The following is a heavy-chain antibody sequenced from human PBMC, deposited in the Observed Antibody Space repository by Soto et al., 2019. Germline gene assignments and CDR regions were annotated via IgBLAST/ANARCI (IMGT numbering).Heavy chain of an antibody. V-gene: IGHV5-10-1*01. J-gene: IGHJ6*02. CDR3: AARVGSSPLYYYGVDV. Sequence: GESLKISCKGSGYSFTSYWISWVRQMPGKGLEWMGRIDPSDSYTNYSPSFQGHVTISADKSISTAYLQWSSLKASDTAMYYCAARVGSSPLYYYGVDVWGQGTTVTVSS. D-gene: IGHD3-10*01. CDR1: GYSFTSYW. CDR2: IDPSDSYT.